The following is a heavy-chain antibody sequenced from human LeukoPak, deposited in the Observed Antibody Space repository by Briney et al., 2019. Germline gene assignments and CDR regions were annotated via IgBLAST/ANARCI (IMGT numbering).Heavy chain of an antibody. CDR1: GYTFTSYA. D-gene: IGHD3-22*01. V-gene: IGHV1-3*01. CDR3: ARQDITMIVVVIGDAFDI. CDR2: INAGNGNT. Sequence: ASVKVSCKASGYTFTSYAMHWVRQAPGQRLEWMGWINAGNGNTKYSQKFQGRVTITRDTSASTAYMELSSLRSEDTAVYYCARQDITMIVVVIGDAFDIWGQGTMVTVSS. J-gene: IGHJ3*02.